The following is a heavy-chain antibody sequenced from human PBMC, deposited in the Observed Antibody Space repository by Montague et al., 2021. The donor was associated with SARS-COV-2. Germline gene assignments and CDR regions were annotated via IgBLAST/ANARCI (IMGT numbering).Heavy chain of an antibody. CDR1: GAWNSGHD. V-gene: IGHV4-59*08. CDR3: ARGWAFDP. J-gene: IGHJ3*01. D-gene: IGHD6-19*01. Sequence: SETLSLTCTIFGAWNSGHDRKCTRLTPRNRPEWNGYVYYNGDTKYNPSLQSRVTISIDTSENQFSLRLNSVTAADTAVYFCARGWAFDPWGQGRLVTVSS. CDR2: VYYNGDT.